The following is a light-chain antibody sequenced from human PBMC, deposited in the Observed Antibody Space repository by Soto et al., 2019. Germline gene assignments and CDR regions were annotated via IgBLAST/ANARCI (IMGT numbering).Light chain of an antibody. CDR1: QSVSNNY. CDR2: GAS. V-gene: IGKV3-20*01. J-gene: IGKJ5*01. CDR3: QQYGSSPPIT. Sequence: EILLTQSPGTLSLSPGDSATLSCRDSQSVSNNYLAWYQQKPGQAPRLIIYGASNRATGIPDRFSGSGSGTDFTLTISRLEPEDFAVYYCQQYGSSPPITCGQGTRLEIK.